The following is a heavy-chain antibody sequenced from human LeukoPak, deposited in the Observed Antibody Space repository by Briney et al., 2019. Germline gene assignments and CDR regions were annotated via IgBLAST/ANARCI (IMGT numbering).Heavy chain of an antibody. D-gene: IGHD1-14*01. J-gene: IGHJ4*02. CDR1: GFAFGHYY. V-gene: IGHV3-11*06. CDR2: ISGNSGYT. CDR3: ARGGRKDALDY. Sequence: GGSLRLSCAASGFAFGHYYMSWIRQAPGKGLEWVSYISGNSGYTNYADSVKGRFTISRDSAKSSLYLQMDILRAEDTAVYYCARGGRKDALDYWGQGTLVTVSS.